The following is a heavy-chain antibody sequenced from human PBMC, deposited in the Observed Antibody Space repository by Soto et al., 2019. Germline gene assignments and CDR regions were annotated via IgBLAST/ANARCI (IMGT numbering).Heavy chain of an antibody. CDR2: IYHSGST. V-gene: IGHV4-4*02. CDR3: ARDKATVGGYNLYDP. D-gene: IGHD3-16*01. J-gene: IGHJ5*02. CDR1: GGSIRSSHW. Sequence: PWETLSLTCAVYGGSIRSSHWWSWVRQPPGKGLERIGEIYHSGSTNLDPSFKSRVTLSVDKSKNQFSLKLTSVTAADTAVYYCARDKATVGGYNLYDPWGQGILVTVSS.